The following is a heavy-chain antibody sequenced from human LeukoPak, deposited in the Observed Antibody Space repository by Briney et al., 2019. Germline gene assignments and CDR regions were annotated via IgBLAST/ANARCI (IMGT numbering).Heavy chain of an antibody. CDR3: AREKRGTYYYDSSGPLDY. Sequence: SQTLSLTCAISGDSVSSNSAAWNWIRQSPSRGLEWLGRTYYRSKWYNDYAVSVKSRITINPDTSKNQFSLQLNSVTPEDTAVYYCAREKRGTYYYDSSGPLDYWGQGTLVTVSS. D-gene: IGHD3-22*01. CDR2: TYYRSKWYN. CDR1: GDSVSSNSAA. J-gene: IGHJ4*02. V-gene: IGHV6-1*01.